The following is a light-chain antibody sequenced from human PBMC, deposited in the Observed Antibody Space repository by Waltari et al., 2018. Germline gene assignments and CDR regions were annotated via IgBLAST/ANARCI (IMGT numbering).Light chain of an antibody. CDR3: QQRSNWPYT. V-gene: IGKV3-11*01. J-gene: IGKJ2*01. CDR1: QSVSSY. Sequence: EIVLTQSPDTLSLYPGESAPLSCRASQSVSSYLAWYQQKPGQAPRLLIYDASNRATGIPARFSGSGSGTDFTLTISSLEPEDFAVYYCQQRSNWPYTFGQGTKLEIK. CDR2: DAS.